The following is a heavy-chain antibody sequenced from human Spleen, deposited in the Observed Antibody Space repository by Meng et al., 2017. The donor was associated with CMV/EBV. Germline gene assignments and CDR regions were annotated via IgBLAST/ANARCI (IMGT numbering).Heavy chain of an antibody. V-gene: IGHV3-21*01. D-gene: IGHD1-26*01. Sequence: ASGFTFISYTMHWVRQAPGKGLEWLSSISTVSSYISYADSVKGRFTISRDNAKKSLYLQMSSLRDDDTAMYYCAKVGILGASKYFQHWGQGTLVTVSS. CDR3: AKVGILGASKYFQH. J-gene: IGHJ1*01. CDR1: GFTFISYT. CDR2: ISTVSSYI.